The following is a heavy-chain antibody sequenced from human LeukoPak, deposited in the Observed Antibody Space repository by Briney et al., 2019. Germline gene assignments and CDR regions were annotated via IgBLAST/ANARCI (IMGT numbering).Heavy chain of an antibody. J-gene: IGHJ3*02. CDR2: ISSSSSYI. V-gene: IGHV3-21*01. CDR1: GFTFSSYS. Sequence: GGSLRLSCAASGFTFSSYSMNWVRQAPGKGLEWVSSISSSSSYIYYADSVKGQFTISRDNAKNSLYLQMNSLKAEDTAIYYCAREVGTPQAFDIWGQGTMVTVSS. CDR3: AREVGTPQAFDI. D-gene: IGHD1-26*01.